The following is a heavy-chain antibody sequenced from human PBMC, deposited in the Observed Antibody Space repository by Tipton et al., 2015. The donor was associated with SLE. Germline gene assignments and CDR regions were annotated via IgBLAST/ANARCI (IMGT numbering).Heavy chain of an antibody. V-gene: IGHV4-39*01. CDR1: GDSISSSTYY. CDR2: IYNSGHT. D-gene: IGHD1-26*01. CDR3: TRPWYSGSYYVRTPGHDAFDV. Sequence: GLVKPSETLSLTCNVSGDSISSSTYYWGWIRQPPGKGLEWIGSIYNSGHTYYNPSLKSRMTIFVDTSKNQFSLALRSVTAADTAVYYCTRPWYSGSYYVRTPGHDAFDVWGQGTMVTVSS. J-gene: IGHJ3*01.